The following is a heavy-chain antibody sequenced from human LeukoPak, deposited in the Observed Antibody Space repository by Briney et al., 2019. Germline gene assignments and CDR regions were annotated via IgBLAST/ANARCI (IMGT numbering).Heavy chain of an antibody. Sequence: SETLSLTCTVSGGSISSSSYYWGWIRQPPGERLEWIGSIYYSGSTYYNPSLKSRVTISVDTSKNQFSLKLSSVTAADTAVYYCARLQNTYYYGSGSFALDYWGQGTLVTVSS. CDR2: IYYSGST. CDR1: GGSISSSSYY. D-gene: IGHD3-10*01. J-gene: IGHJ4*02. CDR3: ARLQNTYYYGSGSFALDY. V-gene: IGHV4-39*01.